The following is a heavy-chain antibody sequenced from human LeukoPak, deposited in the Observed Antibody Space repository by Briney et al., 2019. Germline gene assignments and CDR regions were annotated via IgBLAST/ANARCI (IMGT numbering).Heavy chain of an antibody. Sequence: SETLSLTCAVYGGSFSGYYWSWIRQPPGKGLEWIGEINHSGSTNYNPSLMSRVTISVDTSKNQFSLKLSSVTAADTAVYYCASTDTAMVPLDYWGQGTLVTVSS. CDR3: ASTDTAMVPLDY. D-gene: IGHD5-18*01. CDR2: INHSGST. V-gene: IGHV4-34*01. J-gene: IGHJ4*02. CDR1: GGSFSGYY.